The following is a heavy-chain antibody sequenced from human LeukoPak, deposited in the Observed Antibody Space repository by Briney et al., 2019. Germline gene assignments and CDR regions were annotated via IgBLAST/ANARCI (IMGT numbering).Heavy chain of an antibody. CDR1: GDIVSSNSAA. D-gene: IGHD6-19*01. Sequence: SQTLSLTCAISGDIVSSNSAAWNWIRQSPSRGLEWLGRTYYRSKWYNDYAVSVKSRITINPDTSKNQFSLQLNSVTPEDTAVYYCARDPGNSGWTLFDYWGQGTLVTVSS. J-gene: IGHJ4*02. CDR2: TYYRSKWYN. CDR3: ARDPGNSGWTLFDY. V-gene: IGHV6-1*01.